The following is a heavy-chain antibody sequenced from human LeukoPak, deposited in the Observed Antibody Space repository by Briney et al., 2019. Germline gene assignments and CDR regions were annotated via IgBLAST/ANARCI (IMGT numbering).Heavy chain of an antibody. V-gene: IGHV3-11*01. CDR3: AREKYYFEY. Sequence: GSLRLSCVVSGFTFSDYYMSWIRQVPGKGLEWVSYISSSGSTIYYADSVKGRFTISRDNAKNSLYLQMNSLRADDTAVYYCAREKYYFEYWGQGNLVTVSS. J-gene: IGHJ4*02. CDR1: GFTFSDYY. CDR2: ISSSGSTI.